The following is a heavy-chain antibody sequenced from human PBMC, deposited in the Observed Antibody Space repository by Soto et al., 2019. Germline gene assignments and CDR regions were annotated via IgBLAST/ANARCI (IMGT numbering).Heavy chain of an antibody. J-gene: IGHJ4*02. V-gene: IGHV3-30-3*01. CDR1: GFTFSSYA. D-gene: IGHD6-19*01. CDR2: ISYDGSNK. Sequence: QVQLVESGGGVVQPGRSLRLSCAASGFTFSSYAMHWVRQAPGKGLEWVAVISYDGSNKYYADSVKGRFTISRDNSKNTLTLQMNSLRAEDTAVYYCAIEEEQWLVPGGFDYWGKGTLVTVSS. CDR3: AIEEEQWLVPGGFDY.